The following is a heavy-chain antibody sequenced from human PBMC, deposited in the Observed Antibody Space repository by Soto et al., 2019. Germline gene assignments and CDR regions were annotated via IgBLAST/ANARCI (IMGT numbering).Heavy chain of an antibody. CDR3: ARDEAGYYYGTDV. D-gene: IGHD6-19*01. Sequence: GGSLRLSCAASGFTVSSNYMSWVRQAPGKGLEWVSVIYSGGSTYYADSVKGRFTISRDNSKNTLYLQMNSLRAEDTAVYYCARDEAGYYYGTDVWGQGTTVTVS. CDR2: IYSGGST. V-gene: IGHV3-53*01. J-gene: IGHJ6*02. CDR1: GFTVSSNY.